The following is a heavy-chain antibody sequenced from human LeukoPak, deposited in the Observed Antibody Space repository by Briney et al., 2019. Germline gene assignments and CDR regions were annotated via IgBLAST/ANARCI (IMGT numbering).Heavy chain of an antibody. D-gene: IGHD5-12*01. V-gene: IGHV1-24*01. CDR1: GYTLTELS. CDR2: FDPEDGET. Sequence: ASVKVSCKVSGYTLTELSMHWVRQAPGKGLEWMGGFDPEDGETKYAQKFQGRVTMTRNTSISTAYMELSSLRSEDTAVYYCARGYSGYDGGWGQGTLVTVSS. CDR3: ARGYSGYDGG. J-gene: IGHJ4*02.